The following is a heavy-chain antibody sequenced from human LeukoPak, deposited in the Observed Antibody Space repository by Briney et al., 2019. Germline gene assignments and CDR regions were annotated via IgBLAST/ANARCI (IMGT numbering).Heavy chain of an antibody. Sequence: GGSLRLSCAASGFTFSSYSMNWVRQAPGKGLEWVSSISSSSSYIYYADSVKGRFTISRDNAKNSLYLQMNSLRAEDTAVYYCARDPPPYDYYDSSGYRTWGQVSDSYWGQGTLVTVSS. CDR1: GFTFSSYS. J-gene: IGHJ4*02. V-gene: IGHV3-21*01. D-gene: IGHD3-22*01. CDR2: ISSSSSYI. CDR3: ARDPPPYDYYDSSGYRTWGQVSDSY.